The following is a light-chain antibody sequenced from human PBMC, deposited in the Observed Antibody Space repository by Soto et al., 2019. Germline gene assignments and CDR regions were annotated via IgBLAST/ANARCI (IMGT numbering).Light chain of an antibody. Sequence: SALTQPASVSASPGQSITISCTGTSTDIGAYKFVSWYQQHPGKAPKLMIYDVTSRPSGVSNRFSGSKSGNTASLIISGLQAEDEADYYCFSYTSFDTYVFGTGTKVTV. J-gene: IGLJ1*01. CDR3: FSYTSFDTYV. CDR2: DVT. V-gene: IGLV2-14*03. CDR1: STDIGAYKF.